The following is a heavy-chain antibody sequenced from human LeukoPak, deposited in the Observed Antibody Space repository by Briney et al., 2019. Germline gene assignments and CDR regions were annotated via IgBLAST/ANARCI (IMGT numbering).Heavy chain of an antibody. CDR2: ISSSSSYI. CDR1: GFTFSSYS. D-gene: IGHD6-13*01. V-gene: IGHV3-21*01. CDR3: ARVGLAATDDY. J-gene: IGHJ4*02. Sequence: GGSLRLSCAASGFTFSSYSMNWVRQAPGEGLEWASSISSSSSYIYYADSVKGRFTISRDNAKNSLYLQMNSLRAEDTAVYYCARVGLAATDDYWGQGTLVTVSS.